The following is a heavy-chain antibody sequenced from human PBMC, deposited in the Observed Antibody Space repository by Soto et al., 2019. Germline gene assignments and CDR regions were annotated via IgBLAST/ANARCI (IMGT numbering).Heavy chain of an antibody. CDR2: IRSKANSYAT. J-gene: IGHJ4*02. CDR3: TSRSGVVPAAMRDY. D-gene: IGHD2-2*01. Sequence: GGSLRLSCAASGFTFSGSVMHWVRQASGKGLEWVGRIRSKANSYATAYAASVKGRFTISRDDSKNTAYLQMNSLKTEDTAVYYCTSRSGVVPAAMRDYWGQGTLVTVSS. V-gene: IGHV3-73*01. CDR1: GFTFSGSV.